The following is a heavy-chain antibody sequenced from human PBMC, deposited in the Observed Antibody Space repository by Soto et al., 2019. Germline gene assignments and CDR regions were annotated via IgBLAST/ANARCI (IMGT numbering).Heavy chain of an antibody. CDR1: GGSISSYY. CDR3: ARQGTTRTNWFDP. J-gene: IGHJ5*02. Sequence: QVQLQESGPGLVKPSETLSLTCTVSGGSISSYYWSWIRPPPGKGLEWIGYIYYSGSTNYNPSLRSRVTISVDTSKNQFSLKLSSVTAADTAVYYCARQGTTRTNWFDPWGQGTLVTVSS. D-gene: IGHD1-26*01. CDR2: IYYSGST. V-gene: IGHV4-59*08.